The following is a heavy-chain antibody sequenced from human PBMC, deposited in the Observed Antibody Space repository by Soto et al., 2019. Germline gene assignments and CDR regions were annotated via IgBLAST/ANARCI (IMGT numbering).Heavy chain of an antibody. V-gene: IGHV4-59*08. J-gene: IGHJ4*02. CDR1: GGSISSHH. D-gene: IGHD2-8*01. CDR3: TRLFGIDSPMYFFDQ. Sequence: QVQLQESGPGLVKPSETLSLTCIVSGGSISSHHWSWIRQSPGKGLEWIGHVSYSGSSTYTPSLKSRVTISIDTSKNQFSLNLRSVSAADTAVYYCTRLFGIDSPMYFFDQWGQGTLVTVSS. CDR2: VSYSGSS.